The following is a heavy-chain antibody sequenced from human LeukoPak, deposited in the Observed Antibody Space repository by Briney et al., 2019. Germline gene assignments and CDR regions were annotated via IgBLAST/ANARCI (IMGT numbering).Heavy chain of an antibody. D-gene: IGHD1-7*01. CDR2: IYYSGSI. Sequence: SETLSLTCTVSGGSISSYYWSWIRQPPGKGLEWIGYIYYSGSIKYNPSLKSRVTISVDASKTQFSLKLNSVNAADTAVYYCARGSRELYYFDYWGQGTLVTVSS. J-gene: IGHJ4*02. V-gene: IGHV4-59*01. CDR1: GGSISSYY. CDR3: ARGSRELYYFDY.